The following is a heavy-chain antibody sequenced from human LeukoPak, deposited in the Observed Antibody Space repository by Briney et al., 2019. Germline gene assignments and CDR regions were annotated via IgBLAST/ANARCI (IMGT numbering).Heavy chain of an antibody. D-gene: IGHD6-13*01. V-gene: IGHV3-74*01. Sequence: PGGSLRLSCATSGFTFSTSWTHWVRQAPGEGLVWVSRISSDGSTTTYADSVKGRFTISRDNAKNTLYLQMNSLRVEDTAVYYCARVRSSSWYDYWGQGALVTVSS. CDR2: ISSDGSTT. J-gene: IGHJ4*02. CDR3: ARVRSSSWYDY. CDR1: GFTFSTSW.